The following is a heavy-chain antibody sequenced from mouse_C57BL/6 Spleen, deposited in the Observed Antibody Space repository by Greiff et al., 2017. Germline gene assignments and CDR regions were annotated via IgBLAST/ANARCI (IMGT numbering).Heavy chain of an antibody. CDR1: GYTFTDYN. D-gene: IGHD2-2*01. CDR3: AREVTHFDY. V-gene: IGHV1-22*01. CDR2: INPNNGGT. Sequence: EVQLQQSGPELVKPGASVKLSCKASGYTFTDYNMHWVKQSPGKGLEWIGYINPNNGGTTYNQKFKGKATLTVNKSSSTAYMKLRSLTSEDSAVYYCAREVTHFDYWGQGTTLTVSS. J-gene: IGHJ2*01.